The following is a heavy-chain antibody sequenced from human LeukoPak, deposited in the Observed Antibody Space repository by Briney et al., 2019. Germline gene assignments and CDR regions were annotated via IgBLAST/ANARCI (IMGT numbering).Heavy chain of an antibody. V-gene: IGHV3-11*01. CDR1: GFTFSDYY. D-gene: IGHD3-10*01. CDR3: ARDRDITMVRGVKR. J-gene: IGHJ4*02. Sequence: GGSLRLSCAASGFTFSDYYMSWIRQAPGKGLEWVSYISSSGSTIYYADSVKGRFTISRDNAKNSLYLQMNSLRAEDTAVYYCARDRDITMVRGVKRRGQGTLVTVSS. CDR2: ISSSGSTI.